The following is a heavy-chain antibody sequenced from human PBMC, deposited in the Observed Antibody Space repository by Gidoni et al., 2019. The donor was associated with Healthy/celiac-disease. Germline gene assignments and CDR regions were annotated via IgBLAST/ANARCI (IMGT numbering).Heavy chain of an antibody. D-gene: IGHD5-18*01. CDR2: IKSNTDGETT. V-gene: IGHV3-15*01. J-gene: IGHJ4*02. Sequence: EVRLVESGGGLVKPGGSLRLSCEAAGSTFSNAWRSWVRQDLVKRLEWVGRIKSNTDGETTDYAAPVKGRFTISRADAKNTLYLQTTSLKTEDTAVYYCTRAVTAFDYWGQGTLVTVSS. CDR3: TRAVTAFDY. CDR1: GSTFSNAW.